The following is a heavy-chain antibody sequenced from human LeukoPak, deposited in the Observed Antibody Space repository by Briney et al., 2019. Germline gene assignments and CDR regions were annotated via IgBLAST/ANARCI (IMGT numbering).Heavy chain of an antibody. CDR2: IYHSGST. CDR3: ASSREWELLLGD. Sequence: SETLSLTCTVSGGSISSGGYYWSWIRQPPGKGLEWIGYIYHSGSTYYNPSLKSRVTISVDRSKNQFSLKLSSVTAADTAVYYCASSREWELLLGDWGQGTLVTVSS. J-gene: IGHJ4*02. D-gene: IGHD1-26*01. V-gene: IGHV4-30-2*01. CDR1: GGSISSGGYY.